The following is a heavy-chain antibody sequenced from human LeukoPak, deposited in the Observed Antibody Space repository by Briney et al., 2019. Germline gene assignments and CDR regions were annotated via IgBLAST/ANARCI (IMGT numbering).Heavy chain of an antibody. V-gene: IGHV1-46*01. CDR3: ARESSSAYYYGSGRDYYFDY. J-gene: IGHJ4*02. Sequence: ASVKVSCKASGYTFTSYYMHWVRQAPGQGLEWMGIINPSGGSTSYAQKFQGRVTMTRDMSTSTVYMELSSLRSEDTAVYYCARESSSAYYYGSGRDYYFDYWGQGTLVTVSS. CDR1: GYTFTSYY. D-gene: IGHD3-10*01. CDR2: INPSGGST.